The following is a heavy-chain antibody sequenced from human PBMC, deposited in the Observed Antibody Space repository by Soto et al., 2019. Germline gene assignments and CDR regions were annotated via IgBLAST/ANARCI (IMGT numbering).Heavy chain of an antibody. CDR2: IYYSGSS. CDR1: GGSINTNSYY. CDR3: ARTRLGSGSYYY. V-gene: IGHV4-39*01. Sequence: SETLSLTCTVSGGSINTNSYYWGWIRQPPGKGLEWIGSIYYSGSSYYNPSLKSRVTISIDTSKNQFFLKLSSVTAADTAVYYCARTRLGSGSYYYWGQGTLVTVSS. D-gene: IGHD3-10*01. J-gene: IGHJ4*02.